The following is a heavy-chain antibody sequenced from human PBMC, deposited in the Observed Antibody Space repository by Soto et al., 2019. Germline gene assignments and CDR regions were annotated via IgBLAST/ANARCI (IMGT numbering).Heavy chain of an antibody. J-gene: IGHJ6*01. Sequence: QVQLVQSGAEVKKPGASVKVSCKTSGYTFTSYAMHWVRQAPGQRLKWMGWINAGNGNTKYSQKFQGRVTITRDTSASTAYMELSSLRSEDTAVYYCARFGYSSSWYGTCSNYYYYGMDVWGQGTTVTVS. V-gene: IGHV1-3*01. CDR2: INAGNGNT. CDR1: GYTFTSYA. CDR3: ARFGYSSSWYGTCSNYYYYGMDV. D-gene: IGHD6-13*01.